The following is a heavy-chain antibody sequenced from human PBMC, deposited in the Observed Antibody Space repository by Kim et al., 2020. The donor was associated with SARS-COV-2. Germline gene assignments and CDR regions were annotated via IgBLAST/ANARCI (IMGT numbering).Heavy chain of an antibody. V-gene: IGHV3-30*18. CDR3: AKDRAGGGAVDY. Sequence: GGSLRLSCAASGFTFSSYGMHWVRQAPGKGLEWVAVISYDGSNKYYADSVKGRFTISRDNSKNTLYLQMNSLRAEDTAVYYCAKDRAGGGAVDYWGQGTLVTVSS. D-gene: IGHD1-26*01. CDR1: GFTFSSYG. J-gene: IGHJ4*02. CDR2: ISYDGSNK.